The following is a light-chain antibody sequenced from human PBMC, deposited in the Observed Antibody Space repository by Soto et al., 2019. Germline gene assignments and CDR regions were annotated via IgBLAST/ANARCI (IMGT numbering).Light chain of an antibody. Sequence: QSALTQPASVSGSPGQSITISCTGTSSDVGAYNYVSWYQHHPGKAPKLMIYDVSHRPSGVSNRFSGSKSANTASLTISWLQAEDDADYYCSSYTSTNTRVIFGGGTKLTVL. CDR3: SSYTSTNTRVI. V-gene: IGLV2-14*03. J-gene: IGLJ2*01. CDR2: DVS. CDR1: SSDVGAYNY.